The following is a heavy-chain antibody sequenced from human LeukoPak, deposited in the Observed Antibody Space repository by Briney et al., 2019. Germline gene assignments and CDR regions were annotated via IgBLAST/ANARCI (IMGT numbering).Heavy chain of an antibody. Sequence: GGSLRLSCAASGFTFSSYGMHWVRQAPGKGLEWVSSISSSSSYIYYADSVKGRFTISRDNAKNSLYLQMNSLRAEDTAVYYCAREDSYYYGSGSYPFDYWGQGTLVTVSS. CDR2: ISSSSSYI. J-gene: IGHJ4*02. CDR1: GFTFSSYG. CDR3: AREDSYYYGSGSYPFDY. D-gene: IGHD3-10*01. V-gene: IGHV3-21*01.